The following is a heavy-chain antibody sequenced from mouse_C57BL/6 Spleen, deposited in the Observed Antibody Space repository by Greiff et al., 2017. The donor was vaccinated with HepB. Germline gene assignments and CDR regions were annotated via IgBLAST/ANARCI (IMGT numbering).Heavy chain of an antibody. Sequence: EVQLVESGGGLVKPGGSLKLSCAASGFTFSDYGMHWVRQAPEKGLEWVAYISSGSSTIYYADTVKGRFTISRDNAKNTLFLQMTSLRSEDTAMYYCARPHYGYDGGFDYWGQGTTLTVSS. CDR1: GFTFSDYG. V-gene: IGHV5-17*01. CDR3: ARPHYGYDGGFDY. J-gene: IGHJ2*01. CDR2: ISSGSSTI. D-gene: IGHD2-2*01.